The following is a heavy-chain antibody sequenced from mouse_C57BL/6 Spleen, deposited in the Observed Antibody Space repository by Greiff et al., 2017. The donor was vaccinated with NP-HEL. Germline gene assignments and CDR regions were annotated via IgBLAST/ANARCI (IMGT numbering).Heavy chain of an antibody. D-gene: IGHD1-2*01. V-gene: IGHV1-20*01. CDR2: INPYNGDT. CDR3: ARSLLRGFDY. Sequence: EVQLVESGPELVKPGDSVKISCKASGYSFTGYFMNWVMQSHGKSLEWIGRINPYNGDTFYNQKFKGKATLTVDKSSSTAHMELRSLTSEDSAVYYCARSLLRGFDYWGQGTTLTVSS. CDR1: GYSFTGYF. J-gene: IGHJ2*01.